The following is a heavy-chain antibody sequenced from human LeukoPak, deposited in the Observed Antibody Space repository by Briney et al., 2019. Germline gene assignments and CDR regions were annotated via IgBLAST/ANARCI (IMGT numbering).Heavy chain of an antibody. D-gene: IGHD4-17*01. CDR2: IIPIFGAA. J-gene: IGHJ4*02. V-gene: IGHV1-69*06. Sequence: SVKVSCKASGGTFSSYAISWVRQAPGQGLEWMGGIIPIFGAANYAQKFQGRVTITADKSTSTVYMELSSLRSEDTAVYYCARTTTVTTWVRAPYYFDYWGQGTLVTVSS. CDR3: ARTTTVTTWVRAPYYFDY. CDR1: GGTFSSYA.